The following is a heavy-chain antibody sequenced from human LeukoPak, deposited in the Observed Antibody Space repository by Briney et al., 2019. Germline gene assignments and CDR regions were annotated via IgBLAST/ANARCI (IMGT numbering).Heavy chain of an antibody. CDR1: GFIFSSNW. D-gene: IGHD3-3*01. CDR2: IKQDGSEE. CDR3: ARIGDYYDFWSGYYYFDK. Sequence: GGSLRLSCAASGFIFSSNWMSWVRQAPGKGLEWVASIKQDGSEEYYVDSVKGRFSISRDNTKNSLYLQMNSLRVEDTAVYYCARIGDYYDFWSGYYYFDKWGQGTLVTVSS. J-gene: IGHJ4*02. V-gene: IGHV3-7*01.